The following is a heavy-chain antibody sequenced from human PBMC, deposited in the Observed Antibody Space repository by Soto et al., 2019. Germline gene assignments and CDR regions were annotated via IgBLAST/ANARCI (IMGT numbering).Heavy chain of an antibody. Sequence: QVQLVESGGGVVQPGRSLRLSCAASGFTFSSYGMHWVRQAPGKGLEWVAVIWYDGSNKYYADSVKGRFTISRDNSKNTLYLQMNSLRAEGTAVYYCASMELGHYGSGGVYWGQGTLVTVSS. D-gene: IGHD3-10*01. CDR1: GFTFSSYG. CDR3: ASMELGHYGSGGVY. CDR2: IWYDGSNK. V-gene: IGHV3-33*01. J-gene: IGHJ4*02.